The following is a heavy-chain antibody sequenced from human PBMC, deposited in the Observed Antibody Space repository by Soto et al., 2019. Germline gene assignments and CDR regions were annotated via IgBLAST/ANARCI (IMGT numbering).Heavy chain of an antibody. CDR2: IYYSGST. Sequence: SETLSLTCTVSGGSMSSYYWSWIRQPPGKGLEWIGYIYYSGSTNYNPSLKSRVTISVDTSKNQFSLKLSSVTAADTAVYYCARLKASSGYIFDYWGQGTLVTVSS. V-gene: IGHV4-59*01. J-gene: IGHJ4*02. CDR3: ARLKASSGYIFDY. CDR1: GGSMSSYY. D-gene: IGHD3-22*01.